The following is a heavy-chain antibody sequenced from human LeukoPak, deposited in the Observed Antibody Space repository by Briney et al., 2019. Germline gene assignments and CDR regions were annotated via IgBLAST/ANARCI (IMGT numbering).Heavy chain of an antibody. CDR1: GGSISSGGYS. D-gene: IGHD3-16*01. J-gene: IGHJ3*02. Sequence: SETLSLTCAVSGGSISSGGYSWSWIRQPPGKGLEWIGYIYHSGSTHYNPSLKSRVTISVDRPKNQFSLKLSSVTAADTAVYYCARARGGKGAFDIWGQGTMVTVSS. CDR2: IYHSGST. V-gene: IGHV4-30-2*01. CDR3: ARARGGKGAFDI.